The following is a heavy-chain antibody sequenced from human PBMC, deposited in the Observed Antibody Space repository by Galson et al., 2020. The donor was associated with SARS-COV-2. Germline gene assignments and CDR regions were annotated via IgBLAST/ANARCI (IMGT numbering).Heavy chain of an antibody. Sequence: GGSLRLSCGASGLTFSSYAMSWVRQAPGKGLEWVSAISGSGDSTYYADSVKGRFTISRDNSKNTLFLQMNSLRAEDTAVYYCAKDKRDLQGAFDIWGQGTMVTVSS. CDR1: GLTFSSYA. CDR3: AKDKRDLQGAFDI. D-gene: IGHD4-4*01. J-gene: IGHJ3*02. CDR2: ISGSGDST. V-gene: IGHV3-23*01.